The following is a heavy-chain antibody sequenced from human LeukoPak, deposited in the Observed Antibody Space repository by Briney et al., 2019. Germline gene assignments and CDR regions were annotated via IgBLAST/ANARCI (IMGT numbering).Heavy chain of an antibody. CDR1: GFIFNDYY. CDR3: AKGDKMLTWRRTYNRFDP. V-gene: IGHV3-11*04. D-gene: IGHD3-16*01. Sequence: GGSLRLSCEASGFIFNDYYMSWIRQAPGKGLEWVSYISISGSTIDYADSVKGRFTISRDNAKNSLYLQMNSLRAEDTAVYFCAKGDKMLTWRRTYNRFDPWGQGTLVTVSS. CDR2: ISISGSTI. J-gene: IGHJ5*02.